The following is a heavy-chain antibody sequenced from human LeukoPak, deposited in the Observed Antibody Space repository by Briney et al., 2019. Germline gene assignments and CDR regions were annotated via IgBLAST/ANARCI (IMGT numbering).Heavy chain of an antibody. Sequence: QPGGSLRLSCAASGFTFSSYAMSWVRQAPGKGLEWVSAISGSGGSTYYADPVKGRFTISRDNSKNTLYLQVNSLRAEDTAVYYCAKGGVVPAAILLWFDPWGQGTLVTVSS. CDR3: AKGGVVPAAILLWFDP. V-gene: IGHV3-23*01. CDR2: ISGSGGST. D-gene: IGHD2-2*01. J-gene: IGHJ5*02. CDR1: GFTFSSYA.